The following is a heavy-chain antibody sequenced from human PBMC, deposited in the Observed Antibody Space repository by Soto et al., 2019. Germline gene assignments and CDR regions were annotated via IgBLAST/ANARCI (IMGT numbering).Heavy chain of an antibody. J-gene: IGHJ3*02. CDR3: ARDPEAGGGAFDI. CDR1: GFTFSSYG. D-gene: IGHD3-16*01. Sequence: GGSLRLSCAASGFTFSSYGMHWVRQAPGKGLEWVAVISYDGSNKYYADSVKGRFTISRDNSKNTLYLQMNSLRAEDTAVYYCARDPEAGGGAFDIWGQGTMVTVSS. CDR2: ISYDGSNK. V-gene: IGHV3-30*03.